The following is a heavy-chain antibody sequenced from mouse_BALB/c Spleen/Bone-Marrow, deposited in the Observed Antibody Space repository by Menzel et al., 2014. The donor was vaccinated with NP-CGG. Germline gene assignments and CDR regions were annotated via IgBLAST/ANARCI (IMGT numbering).Heavy chain of an antibody. Sequence: QVQLKQSGAELARPGASVKLFCKASGYTFTSYWMQWVKQRPGQGLEWIGAIYPGDGDTRYTQKFKGKATLTADKSSSTAYMQLSSLASEDSAVYYCARWLLPFDYWGQGTTLTVSS. CDR2: IYPGDGDT. V-gene: IGHV1-87*01. D-gene: IGHD2-3*01. CDR1: GYTFTSYW. J-gene: IGHJ2*01. CDR3: ARWLLPFDY.